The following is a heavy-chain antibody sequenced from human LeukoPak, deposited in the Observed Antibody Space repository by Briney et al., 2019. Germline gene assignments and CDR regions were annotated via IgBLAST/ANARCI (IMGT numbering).Heavy chain of an antibody. V-gene: IGHV4-34*01. CDR2: INHSGST. Sequence: PSETLSLTCAVYGGSFGGYYWSWIRQPPGKGLEWIGEINHSGSTNYNPSLKSRVTIPVDTSKNQFSLKLSSVTAADTAVYYCARGRTGLLWFGELFLWFNPWGQGTLVTVSS. D-gene: IGHD3-10*01. CDR3: ARGRTGLLWFGELFLWFNP. CDR1: GGSFGGYY. J-gene: IGHJ5*02.